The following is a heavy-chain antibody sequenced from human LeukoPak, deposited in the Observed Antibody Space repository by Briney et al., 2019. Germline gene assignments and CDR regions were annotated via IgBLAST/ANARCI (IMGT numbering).Heavy chain of an antibody. D-gene: IGHD4-17*01. Sequence: GGSLRLSCAASGFTFDDYAMHWVRQAPGKGLEWVSGISWNSGSIDYADSVKGRFTISRDNAKNSLYQQMNSLRAEDTALYYCAKDQLRTNAFDIWGQGTMVTVSS. CDR3: AKDQLRTNAFDI. V-gene: IGHV3-9*01. J-gene: IGHJ3*02. CDR1: GFTFDDYA. CDR2: ISWNSGSI.